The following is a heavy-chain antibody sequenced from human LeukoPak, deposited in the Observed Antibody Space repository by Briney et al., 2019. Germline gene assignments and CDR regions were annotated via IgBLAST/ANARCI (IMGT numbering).Heavy chain of an antibody. CDR1: GFTFSSYW. D-gene: IGHD2-15*01. V-gene: IGHV3-7*01. Sequence: TGGSLRLSCAASGFTFSSYWTSWVRQAPGKGLEWVANIKQDGSEKYYVDSVKGRFTISRDDAKNSLYLQMNSLRAEDTAVYYCATLGDIVVVVAAYFDYWGQGTLVTVSS. CDR3: ATLGDIVVVVAAYFDY. CDR2: IKQDGSEK. J-gene: IGHJ4*02.